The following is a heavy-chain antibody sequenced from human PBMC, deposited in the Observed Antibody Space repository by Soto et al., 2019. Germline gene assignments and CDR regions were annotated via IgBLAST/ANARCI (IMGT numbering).Heavy chain of an antibody. V-gene: IGHV1-18*01. D-gene: IGHD2-8*01. CDR1: GYTFTRYG. J-gene: IGHJ6*02. CDR3: AKNGQPPYYYYGMDV. Sequence: QGQLVQSGAEVKKPGASVKVSCKASGYTFTRYGISWVRQAPGQGLEWMGWISGYNGDTKYAQKFQGRVTMTVDTSTTAAYMVLRSLTSDYRAVYYCAKNGQPPYYYYGMDVWGQGTTVSVSS. CDR2: ISGYNGDT.